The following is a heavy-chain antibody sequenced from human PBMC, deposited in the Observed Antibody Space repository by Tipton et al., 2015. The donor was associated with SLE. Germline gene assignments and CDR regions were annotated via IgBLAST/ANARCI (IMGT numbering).Heavy chain of an antibody. CDR2: VSYSGGT. D-gene: IGHD5-18*01. V-gene: IGHV4-59*01. CDR1: GGSINNYY. CDR3: ARVRRGYSYGLLDS. Sequence: GLVKPSETLSLTCTVSGGSINNYYWSWIRQPPGKGLQWVAYVSYSGGTNDNPSLESRVTISVDTSKNQFSLKLRSVTAADTAVYYCARVRRGYSYGLLDSWGQGTLVTVSS. J-gene: IGHJ4*02.